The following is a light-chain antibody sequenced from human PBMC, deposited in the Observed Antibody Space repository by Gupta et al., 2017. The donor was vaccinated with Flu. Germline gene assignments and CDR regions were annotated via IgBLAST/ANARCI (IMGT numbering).Light chain of an antibody. Sequence: DIQMTQSPSSLSASVGDRVTITCRASQSISGYLNWYQQKPGKAPKLIYSASNLQSGVPSSFSGSADGTDFTLIINRRQPEDCANYYGEQSFTSRTFGQGTXVEIK. CDR1: QSISGY. V-gene: IGKV1-39*01. J-gene: IGKJ1*01. CDR2: SAS. CDR3: EQSFTSRT.